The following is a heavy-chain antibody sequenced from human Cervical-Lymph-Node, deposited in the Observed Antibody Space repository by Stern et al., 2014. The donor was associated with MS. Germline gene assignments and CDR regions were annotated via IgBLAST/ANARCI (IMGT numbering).Heavy chain of an antibody. V-gene: IGHV1-46*01. CDR2: INPSVGST. CDR1: GHTFTSYY. J-gene: IGHJ4*02. D-gene: IGHD1-14*01. Sequence: QVQLVQSGAEVRKPGASVKISRKASGHTFTSYYIHWVRQAPGQGLEWMGAINPSVGSTRSSQKFQGRVTMTRETSTSTVYMEVSSLTSDDTAVYYCARKTITNPTDYWGQGTLVAVSS. CDR3: ARKTITNPTDY.